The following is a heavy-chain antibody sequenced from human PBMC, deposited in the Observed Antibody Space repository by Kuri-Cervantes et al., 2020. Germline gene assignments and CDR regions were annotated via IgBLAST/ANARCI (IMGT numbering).Heavy chain of an antibody. D-gene: IGHD6-19*01. CDR1: GFTFSSYG. V-gene: IGHV3-33*01. CDR3: ARDKIAVAGFGYYYYYYGMDV. Sequence: GGSLRLSCAASGFTFSSYGMHWVRQAPGKGLEWVAVIWYDGSNKYYADSVKGRFTISRDNSKNTLYLQMNSLRAEDTAVYYCARDKIAVAGFGYYYYYYGMDVWGQGTTVTVSS. CDR2: IWYDGSNK. J-gene: IGHJ6*02.